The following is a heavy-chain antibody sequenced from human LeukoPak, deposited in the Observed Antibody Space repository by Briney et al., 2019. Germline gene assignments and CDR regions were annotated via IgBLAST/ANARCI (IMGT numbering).Heavy chain of an antibody. J-gene: IGHJ4*02. CDR1: GFSFGSYG. Sequence: GGSLRLSCAASGFSFGSYGLSWVRQAPGKGLQWISYISGYSGPAYYADSVEGRFTISRDNAKNSVFLQMNSVRAEDTAVYYCARDLDTGNYFFAYWGQGTPVIVSS. D-gene: IGHD3-9*01. CDR3: ARDLDTGNYFFAY. V-gene: IGHV3-48*04. CDR2: ISGYSGPA.